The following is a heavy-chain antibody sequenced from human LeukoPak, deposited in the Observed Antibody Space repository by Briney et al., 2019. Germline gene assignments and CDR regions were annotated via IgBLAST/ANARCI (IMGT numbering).Heavy chain of an antibody. CDR3: ARWDPPESSIAARFDY. J-gene: IGHJ4*02. CDR2: IYYSGST. CDR1: GGSISSSSYY. D-gene: IGHD6-6*01. Sequence: PSETLSLTCTVSGGSISSSSYYWGWIRQPPGKGLEWIGSIYYSGSTYYNPSLKSRVTISVDTSKNQFSLKLSSVTAADTAVYYCARWDPPESSIAARFDYWGQGTLVTVSS. V-gene: IGHV4-39*01.